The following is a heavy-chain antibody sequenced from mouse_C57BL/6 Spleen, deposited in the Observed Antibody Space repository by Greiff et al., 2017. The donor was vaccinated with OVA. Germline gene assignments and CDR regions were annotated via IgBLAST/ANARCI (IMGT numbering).Heavy chain of an antibody. CDR2: INYDGSST. J-gene: IGHJ4*01. V-gene: IGHV5-16*01. CDR3: ARGGGEDAMDY. CDR1: GFTFSDYY. Sequence: EVKLVESEGGLVQPGSSMKLSCTASGFTFSDYYMAWVRQVPEKGLEWVANINYDGSSTYYLDSLKSRFIISRDNAKNILYLQMSSLKSEDTATYYCARGGGEDAMDYWGQGTSVTVSS.